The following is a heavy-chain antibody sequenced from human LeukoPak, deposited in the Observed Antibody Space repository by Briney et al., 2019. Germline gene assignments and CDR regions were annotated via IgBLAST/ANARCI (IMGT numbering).Heavy chain of an antibody. J-gene: IGHJ3*02. CDR1: GYTFSVYF. CDR3: ARDHAPMTTVTEDAFDI. CDR2: IYPSGGRT. D-gene: IGHD4-17*01. V-gene: IGHV1-46*01. Sequence: ASVKVSCKASGYTFSVYFINWVRQAPGQGLEWMGIIYPSGGRTNYAQKFQGRVTMTRDMSTSTVYMELRSLKAEDTAVYYCARDHAPMTTVTEDAFDIWGQGTMVTVSS.